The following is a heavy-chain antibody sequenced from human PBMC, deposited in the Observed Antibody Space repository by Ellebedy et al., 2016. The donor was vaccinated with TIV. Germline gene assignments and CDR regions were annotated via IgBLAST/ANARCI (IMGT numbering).Heavy chain of an antibody. D-gene: IGHD2-21*01. CDR1: GGSISSSSYY. V-gene: IGHV4-39*07. CDR3: ARGQRVRGRWFDP. Sequence: SETLSLTXTVSGGSISSSSYYWSWIRQPPGKGLEWIGEINHSGSTNYNPSLKSRVTISVDTSKNQFSLKLSSVTAADTAVYYCARGQRVRGRWFDPWGQGTLVTVSS. J-gene: IGHJ5*02. CDR2: INHSGST.